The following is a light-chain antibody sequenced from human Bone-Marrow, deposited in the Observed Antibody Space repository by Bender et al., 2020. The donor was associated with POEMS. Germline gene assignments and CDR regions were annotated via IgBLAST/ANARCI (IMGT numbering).Light chain of an antibody. V-gene: IGLV1-44*01. J-gene: IGLJ3*02. CDR3: AAWDDGLSGRG. CDR1: NSTIATLS. CDR2: SDN. Sequence: QSVLTQPPSASGTPGQRVTISCSGSNSTIATLSVNWYQQFPGPPPQLLNYSDNQRPSGVPVRCYAFKSGTSASLAISGLQAEDEAGYYCAAWDDGLSGRGFGGGTKVTDL.